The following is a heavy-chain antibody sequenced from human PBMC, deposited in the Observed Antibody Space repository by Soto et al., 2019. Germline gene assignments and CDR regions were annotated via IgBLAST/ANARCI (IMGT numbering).Heavy chain of an antibody. CDR1: GFTFSSYS. Sequence: GGSLRLSCAASGFTFSSYSMNWVRQAPGKGLEWVSYISSSSSTIYYADSVKGRFTISRDNAKNSLYLQMNSLRAEDTAVYYCARSYYYDSSGSLNWFDPWGKGSLVTVSS. J-gene: IGHJ5*02. D-gene: IGHD3-22*01. V-gene: IGHV3-48*01. CDR3: ARSYYYDSSGSLNWFDP. CDR2: ISSSSSTI.